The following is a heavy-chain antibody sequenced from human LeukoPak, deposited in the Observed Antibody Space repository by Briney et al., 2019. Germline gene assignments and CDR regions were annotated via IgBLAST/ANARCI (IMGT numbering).Heavy chain of an antibody. D-gene: IGHD3/OR15-3a*01. Sequence: SETLSLTCTVSGGSISSSSYYWGWIRQPPGKGLEWIASIYYSGNTYCNSSLKSRVTISVDTSKNQFSLRVTSVTAADTAVYYCGRFGLKNWNYVDYWGQGTLVTVSS. CDR3: GRFGLKNWNYVDY. CDR1: GGSISSSSYY. CDR2: IYYSGNT. J-gene: IGHJ4*02. V-gene: IGHV4-39*07.